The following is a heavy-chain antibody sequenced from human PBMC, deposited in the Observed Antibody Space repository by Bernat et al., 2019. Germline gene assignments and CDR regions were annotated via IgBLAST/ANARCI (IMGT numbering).Heavy chain of an antibody. CDR3: ARDHSGYDHDYYYYMDV. V-gene: IGHV3-7*01. Sequence: EVQLVESGGGLVQPGGSLRLSCAASGFTFSSYWMSWVRQAPGKGLEWVANIKQDGSEKYYVDSVKGRFTISRDNAKNSLYLQMNSLRAEDTAVYYCARDHSGYDHDYYYYMDVWGKGTTVTVSS. CDR2: IKQDGSEK. CDR1: GFTFSSYW. D-gene: IGHD5-12*01. J-gene: IGHJ6*03.